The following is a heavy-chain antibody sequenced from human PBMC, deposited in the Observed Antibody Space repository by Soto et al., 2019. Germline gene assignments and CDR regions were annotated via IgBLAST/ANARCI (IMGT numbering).Heavy chain of an antibody. V-gene: IGHV3-33*01. J-gene: IGHJ4*02. Sequence: GGARRLSCAASGFTFSDYGIHWVRPGPGKGLEWVAVIWFYGSNSYYPDSVKGRFTISRDNSKNTLSLHMYSLRAEDTAVYYCAREVSAPGHYFDYCGLGTLVTVSS. CDR2: IWFYGSNS. CDR1: GFTFSDYG. CDR3: AREVSAPGHYFDY. D-gene: IGHD6-13*01.